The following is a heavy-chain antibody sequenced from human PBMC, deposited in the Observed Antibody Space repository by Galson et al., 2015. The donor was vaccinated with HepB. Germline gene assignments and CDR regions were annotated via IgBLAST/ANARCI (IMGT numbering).Heavy chain of an antibody. D-gene: IGHD3-22*01. CDR2: ISGSGGST. CDR1: GFTFSSYA. CDR3: ARGYDSSGYYYLLGYYFDY. J-gene: IGHJ4*02. Sequence: SLRLSCAASGFTFSSYAMSWVRQAPGKGLEWVSAISGSGGSTYYADSVKGRFTISRDNSKNTLYLQMNSLRAEDTAVYYCARGYDSSGYYYLLGYYFDYWGQGTLVTVSS. V-gene: IGHV3-23*01.